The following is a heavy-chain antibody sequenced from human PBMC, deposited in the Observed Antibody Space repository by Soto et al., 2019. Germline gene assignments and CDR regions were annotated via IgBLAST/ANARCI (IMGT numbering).Heavy chain of an antibody. CDR3: ARDFRCSSTSCYTPGNWFDP. CDR2: ISSSSSYI. J-gene: IGHJ5*02. CDR1: GFTFSSYS. Sequence: GGSLRLSCAASGFTFSSYSMDWVRQAPGKXLEWVSSISSSSSYIYYADSVKRRFTISRDNAKNSLYLQMNSLRAEDTAVYYCARDFRCSSTSCYTPGNWFDPWGQGTLVTVSS. D-gene: IGHD2-2*02. V-gene: IGHV3-21*01.